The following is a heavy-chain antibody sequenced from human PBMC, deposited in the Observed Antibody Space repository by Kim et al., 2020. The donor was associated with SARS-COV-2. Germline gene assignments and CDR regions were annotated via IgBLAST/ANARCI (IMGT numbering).Heavy chain of an antibody. Sequence: GGSLRLSCAASGFTFSSYNMNWVRQAPGKGLEWVSYISSSGSTIYYADSVRGRFTISRDNAKNSLYLQMNSLRDEDTAVYYCARDCSGGSCYSSPFDYWGQGTLVTVSS. J-gene: IGHJ4*02. D-gene: IGHD2-15*01. CDR2: ISSSGSTI. CDR3: ARDCSGGSCYSSPFDY. CDR1: GFTFSSYN. V-gene: IGHV3-48*02.